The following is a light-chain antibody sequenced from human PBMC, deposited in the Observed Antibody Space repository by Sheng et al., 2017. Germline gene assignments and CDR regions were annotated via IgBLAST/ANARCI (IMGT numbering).Light chain of an antibody. CDR3: QQLNTYPLT. CDR1: QDITY. J-gene: IGKJ5*01. Sequence: DIQLTRSPSFLSASVGDRVTITCRASQDITYLAWYQQKPGKAPKLLIYAASTLQSGVPSRFSGSESGTEFTLTISGLQPEDFATYYCQQLNTYPLTFGQGTRLEIK. V-gene: IGKV1-9*01. CDR2: AAS.